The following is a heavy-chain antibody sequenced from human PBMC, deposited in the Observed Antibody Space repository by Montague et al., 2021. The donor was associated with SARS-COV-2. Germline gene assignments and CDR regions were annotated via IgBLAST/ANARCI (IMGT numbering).Heavy chain of an antibody. CDR2: ISWNSGRI. D-gene: IGHD5-12*01. Sequence: SLRPSCAASGFTFEDYAMHWVRQAPGKGLKWVSGISWNSGRIDYADYVKGRFTISRDNAKNALYLQMNSLRAEDTALYYCAKGYFHSGYDRWRDYGMDVWGQGTTVTVSS. CDR1: GFTFEDYA. J-gene: IGHJ6*02. CDR3: AKGYFHSGYDRWRDYGMDV. V-gene: IGHV3-9*01.